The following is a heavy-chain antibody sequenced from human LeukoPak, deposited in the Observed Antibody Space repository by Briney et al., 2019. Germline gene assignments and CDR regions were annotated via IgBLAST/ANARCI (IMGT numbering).Heavy chain of an antibody. Sequence: GGSLRLSCAASGFTFSSYAMSWVRQAPGKGLEWVSAISGSGGSTYYADSVKGRFTISRDNSKNTLYLQMNSLRVEDTAVYYCAREMPADIVVVVELCWFDPWGQGTLVTVSS. D-gene: IGHD2-15*01. V-gene: IGHV3-23*01. CDR1: GFTFSSYA. CDR3: AREMPADIVVVVELCWFDP. J-gene: IGHJ5*02. CDR2: ISGSGGST.